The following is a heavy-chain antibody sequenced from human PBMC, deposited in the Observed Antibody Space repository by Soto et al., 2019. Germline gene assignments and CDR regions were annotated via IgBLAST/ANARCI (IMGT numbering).Heavy chain of an antibody. CDR2: ISGSGGYT. D-gene: IGHD3-3*01. CDR1: GFTFNNYA. V-gene: IGHV3-23*01. J-gene: IGHJ5*02. Sequence: EVQLLESGGGLVQPGGSLRLSCAASGFTFNNYAMSWVRQAPGKGLEWVSAISGSGGYTYSADSVKGRFTISRDNSKNTVYLQMNSLRVEDTAVYYCSKDMSQKEWFIWSVFDPWGQGTLVTVSS. CDR3: SKDMSQKEWFIWSVFDP.